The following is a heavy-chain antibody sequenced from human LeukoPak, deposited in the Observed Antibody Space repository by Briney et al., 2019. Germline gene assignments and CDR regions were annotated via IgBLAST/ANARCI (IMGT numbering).Heavy chain of an antibody. CDR3: ATGRAAAGLAPFDY. Sequence: ASVKVSCKASGGTFSSYAISWVRQAPGQGLEWMGGIIPIFGTANYAQKFQGRVTITADESTSTAYMELSSLRSEDTAVYYCATGRAAAGLAPFDYWGQGTLVTVSS. V-gene: IGHV1-69*13. J-gene: IGHJ4*02. CDR1: GGTFSSYA. D-gene: IGHD6-13*01. CDR2: IIPIFGTA.